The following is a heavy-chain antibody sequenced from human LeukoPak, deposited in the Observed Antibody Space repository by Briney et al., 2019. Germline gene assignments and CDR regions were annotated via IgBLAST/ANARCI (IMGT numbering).Heavy chain of an antibody. J-gene: IGHJ4*02. Sequence: ASVKGSCKVSGYTLTELSMHWVRHAPGKGLEWIGGFDPEDGETIYAQKFQGRVTMTEDTSTDTAYMELSSLRSEDTAVYYCATGYGSGSYYTIDYWGQGTLVTVSS. CDR2: FDPEDGET. V-gene: IGHV1-24*01. CDR1: GYTLTELS. CDR3: ATGYGSGSYYTIDY. D-gene: IGHD3-10*01.